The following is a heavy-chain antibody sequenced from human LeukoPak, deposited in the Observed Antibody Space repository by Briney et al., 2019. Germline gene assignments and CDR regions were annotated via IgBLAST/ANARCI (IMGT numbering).Heavy chain of an antibody. V-gene: IGHV3-53*01. CDR3: AKDFWSGYYPDY. CDR2: SGSGGST. Sequence: GGSLRLSCAASGFTVSSNYMTWVRQAPGKGLEWVSGSGSGGSTHYADSVKGRFTISRDNSKNTLYLQMNSLRAEDTAKYYCAKDFWSGYYPDYWGQGTLVTVSS. J-gene: IGHJ4*02. CDR1: GFTVSSNY. D-gene: IGHD3-3*01.